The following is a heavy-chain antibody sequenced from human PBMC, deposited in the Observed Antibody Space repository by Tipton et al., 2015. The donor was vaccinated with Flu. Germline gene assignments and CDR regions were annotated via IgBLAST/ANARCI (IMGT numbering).Heavy chain of an antibody. J-gene: IGHJ4*02. CDR3: ARGDWDYALLDY. V-gene: IGHV1-2*06. CDR1: GYIFTKYY. Sequence: QVQLVQSGAEVKKPGASVKVSCKASGYIFTKYYIHWLRQAPGQGLQWMGRINPNNGGTYYAPKFQGRVTLTRDTAIGTVHMELTSLRSDDTAVFFCARGDWDYALLDYWGQGTLVTVSS. CDR2: INPNNGGT. D-gene: IGHD1-7*01.